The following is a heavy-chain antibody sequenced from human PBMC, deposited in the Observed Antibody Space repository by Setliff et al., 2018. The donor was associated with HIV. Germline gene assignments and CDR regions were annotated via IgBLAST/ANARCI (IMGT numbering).Heavy chain of an antibody. D-gene: IGHD3-22*01. CDR1: GFTFSSYA. Sequence: LRLSCAASGFTFSSYAIHWVRQAPGKGLEWVAVIWYDGSSKYYADSVKGRFTISRDNSKNTLYLQMNSLRAEDTAEYYCAKESAASGLGYFDSWGQGTLVTVSS. CDR2: IWYDGSSK. V-gene: IGHV3-33*06. J-gene: IGHJ4*02. CDR3: AKESAASGLGYFDS.